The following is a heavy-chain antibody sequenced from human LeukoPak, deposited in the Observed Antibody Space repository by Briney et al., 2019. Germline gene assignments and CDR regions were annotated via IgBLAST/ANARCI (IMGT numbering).Heavy chain of an antibody. CDR3: ARDMYCTNGVCYPFDY. CDR1: GFTFSSYE. V-gene: IGHV3-48*03. CDR2: ISSSGSTI. D-gene: IGHD2-8*01. Sequence: GGPLRLSCAAAGFTFSSYEMNWVRQAPEKGLELVSYISSSGSTIYYADSVKGRFTISRDNAKNSLYLKMNSLRAEDTAVYYCARDMYCTNGVCYPFDYWGQGTLVTVSS. J-gene: IGHJ4*02.